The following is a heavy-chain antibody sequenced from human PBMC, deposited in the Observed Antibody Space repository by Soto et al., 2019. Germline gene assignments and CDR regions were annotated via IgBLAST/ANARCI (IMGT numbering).Heavy chain of an antibody. CDR2: IYHSGST. CDR3: AAGGGLPRYY. D-gene: IGHD5-12*01. CDR1: GGSISSGGYS. Sequence: QLQLQESGSGLVKPSQTLSLTCAVSGGSISSGGYSWSWIRQPPGKGLEWIGYIYHSGSTYYNPSLKSQVTISGARSKNQFSLKLRSVTAADTAVYYCAAGGGLPRYYWGQGTLVTVSS. V-gene: IGHV4-30-2*01. J-gene: IGHJ4*02.